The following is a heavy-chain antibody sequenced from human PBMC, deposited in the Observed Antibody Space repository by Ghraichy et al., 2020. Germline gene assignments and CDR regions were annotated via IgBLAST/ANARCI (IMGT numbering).Heavy chain of an antibody. Sequence: ASVKVSCKASGYTFTSYYMHWVRQAPGQGLEWMGIINPSGGSTSYAQKFQGRVTMTRDTSTSTVYMELSSLRSEDTAVYYCARDLPRGTTRSGMDVWGQGTTVTVSS. CDR3: ARDLPRGTTRSGMDV. CDR2: INPSGGST. J-gene: IGHJ6*02. V-gene: IGHV1-46*01. D-gene: IGHD3-16*01. CDR1: GYTFTSYY.